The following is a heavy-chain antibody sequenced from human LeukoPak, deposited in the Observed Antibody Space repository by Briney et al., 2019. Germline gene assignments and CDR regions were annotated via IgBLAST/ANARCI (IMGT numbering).Heavy chain of an antibody. Sequence: SQTLSLTCTVSGPSISSSSYYWGGIPQPPGKGLVWNGRIYYSGSTYYNPYITSRVTISVDTSKNQFSLKLISVTAADTAVYYCATPRGHAASYDYYFGYWGQGTLVTVSS. CDR2: IYYSGST. V-gene: IGHV4-39*01. CDR1: GPSISSSSYY. D-gene: IGHD5-12*01. CDR3: ATPRGHAASYDYYFGY. J-gene: IGHJ4*02.